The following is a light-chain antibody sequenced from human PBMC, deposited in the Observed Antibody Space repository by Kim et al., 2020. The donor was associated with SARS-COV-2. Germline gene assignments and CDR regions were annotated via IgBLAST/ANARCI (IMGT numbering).Light chain of an antibody. CDR1: QSVTSTY. V-gene: IGKV3-20*01. J-gene: IGKJ2*01. CDR3: QQHGET. CDR2: GAS. Sequence: TLALSPGERPTLSGRASQSVTSTYLAWYQQKPGHAPRLLIYGASTRATGIPDRFSGSGSGTDFTLTISRLEPEDFAVYYCQQHGETFGQGTKLEI.